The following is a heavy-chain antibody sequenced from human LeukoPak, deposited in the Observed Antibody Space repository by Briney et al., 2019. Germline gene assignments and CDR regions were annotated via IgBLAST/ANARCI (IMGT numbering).Heavy chain of an antibody. D-gene: IGHD3-10*01. CDR1: GFTFSACE. CDR3: ARVATMVRVPLDALDI. V-gene: IGHV3-48*03. J-gene: IGHJ3*02. Sequence: PGGSLRLSCAISGFTFSACELTWVRQAPGKGLEWVSYISRSGSTRYYADSVKGRFTISRDNAKNSLYLQMNSLRAEDTAAYYCARVATMVRVPLDALDIWGQGTMVSVSS. CDR2: ISRSGSTR.